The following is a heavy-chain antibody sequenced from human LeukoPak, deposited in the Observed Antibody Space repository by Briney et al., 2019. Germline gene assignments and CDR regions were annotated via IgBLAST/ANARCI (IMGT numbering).Heavy chain of an antibody. V-gene: IGHV4-59*01. Sequence: SETLSLTCTVSGGSINSYYWTWIRQPPGKGLEWIGYIYYSGSTKYNPSLKSRVTISVDTSKNQFSLKLSSVTAADTAVYYCARDRLDAFDIWGQGTMVTVSS. CDR1: GGSINSYY. CDR2: IYYSGST. J-gene: IGHJ3*02. D-gene: IGHD6-25*01. CDR3: ARDRLDAFDI.